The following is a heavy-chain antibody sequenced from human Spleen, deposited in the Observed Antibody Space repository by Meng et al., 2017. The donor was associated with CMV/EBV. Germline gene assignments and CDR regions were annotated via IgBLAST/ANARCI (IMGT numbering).Heavy chain of an antibody. D-gene: IGHD3-10*01. V-gene: IGHV1-18*01. CDR3: ARVDSIIRGVNGVDY. CDR1: GYTFTSYG. CDR2: ISAYNGNT. J-gene: IGHJ4*02. Sequence: ASVKVSCKASGYTFTSYGISWVRQAPGQGLEWMGWISAYNGNTNYAQKFQGRVTLTTDTSTSTAYMELRRLTSDDTAVYYCARVDSIIRGVNGVDYWGQGTLVTVSS.